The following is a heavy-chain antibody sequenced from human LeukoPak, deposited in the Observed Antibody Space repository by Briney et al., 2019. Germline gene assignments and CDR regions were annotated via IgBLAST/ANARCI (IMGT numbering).Heavy chain of an antibody. D-gene: IGHD5-18*01. CDR3: ARLKVSYEYWYFDL. CDR1: GYSISSGYY. CDR2: IYHSGST. V-gene: IGHV4-38-2*02. J-gene: IGHJ2*01. Sequence: SETLSLTCTVSGYSISSGYYWGWIRQPPGKGLEWIGSIYHSGSTYYNPSLKSRVTISVDTSKNQFSLKLSSVTAADTAVYYCARLKVSYEYWYFDLWGRGTLVTVSS.